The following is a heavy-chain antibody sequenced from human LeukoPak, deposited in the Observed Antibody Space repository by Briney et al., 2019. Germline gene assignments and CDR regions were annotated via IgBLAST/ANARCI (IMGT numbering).Heavy chain of an antibody. Sequence: PGGSLRLSCAASGFTFGHYWMSWVRQAPGKGLEWVANIKEDGSEKYYVDSVKGRFTISRDNAKNSLYLQMNSLRVEDTALYYCARVDVVAATTRALDYWGQETLVTVSS. CDR3: ARVDVVAATTRALDY. CDR1: GFTFGHYW. J-gene: IGHJ4*02. V-gene: IGHV3-7*04. CDR2: IKEDGSEK. D-gene: IGHD2-15*01.